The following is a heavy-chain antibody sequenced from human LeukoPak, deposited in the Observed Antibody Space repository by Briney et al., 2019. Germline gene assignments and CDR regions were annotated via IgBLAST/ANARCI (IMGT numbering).Heavy chain of an antibody. CDR2: ISAYNGNT. D-gene: IGHD3-22*01. Sequence: GASVKVSCKASGYTFTSDGISWVRQAPGQGLEWMGWISAYNGNTNYAQKLQGRVTMTTDTSTSTAYMELRSLRSDDTAVYYCARDLPPNYDSSGYYDYWGQGTLVTVSS. CDR3: ARDLPPNYDSSGYYDY. V-gene: IGHV1-18*01. J-gene: IGHJ4*02. CDR1: GYTFTSDG.